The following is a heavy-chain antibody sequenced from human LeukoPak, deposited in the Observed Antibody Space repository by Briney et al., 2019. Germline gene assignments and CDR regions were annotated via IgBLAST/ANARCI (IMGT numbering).Heavy chain of an antibody. V-gene: IGHV3-23*01. CDR1: GFTFSSYA. CDR2: ISGSGGST. CDR3: AKGITMIEVVTRFYFDY. J-gene: IGHJ4*02. D-gene: IGHD3-22*01. Sequence: GGSLRLSCAASGFTFSSYAMSWVCQAPGKGLEWVSAISGSGGSTYYADSVKGRFTISRDNSKNTLYLQMNSLRAEDTAVYYCAKGITMIEVVTRFYFDYWGQGTLVTVSS.